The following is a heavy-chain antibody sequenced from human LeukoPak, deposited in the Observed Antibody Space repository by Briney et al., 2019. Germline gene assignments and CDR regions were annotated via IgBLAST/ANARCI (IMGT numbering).Heavy chain of an antibody. Sequence: SETLSLTCAVYGGSFSGYYWSWIRQPPGKGLEWIGEINHSGSTNYNPSLKSRVTISVDTSKNQFSLKLSSVTAADTAVYYCARGLGYCSSTSCSHWFDPWGQGTLVTVSS. J-gene: IGHJ5*02. CDR1: GGSFSGYY. CDR2: INHSGST. V-gene: IGHV4-34*01. CDR3: ARGLGYCSSTSCSHWFDP. D-gene: IGHD2-2*01.